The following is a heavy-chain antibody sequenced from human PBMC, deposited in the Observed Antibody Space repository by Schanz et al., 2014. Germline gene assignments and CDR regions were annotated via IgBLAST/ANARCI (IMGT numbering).Heavy chain of an antibody. Sequence: QVQLVQSGAEVKKPGASVKLSCKASNYIFTKYYIHCVRQAPGQGLEWMGLINPYDDTSDYAKKFQGRFTMIRDTSTTTVYMELSSLRSDDTAMYYCVTEKRMESGTWAKAFDIWGQGTWVTVSS. CDR2: INPYDDTS. J-gene: IGHJ3*02. V-gene: IGHV1-46*01. CDR1: NYIFTKYY. D-gene: IGHD3-3*01. CDR3: VTEKRMESGTWAKAFDI.